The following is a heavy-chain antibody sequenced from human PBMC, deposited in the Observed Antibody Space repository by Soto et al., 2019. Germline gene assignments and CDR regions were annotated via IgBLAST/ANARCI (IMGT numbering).Heavy chain of an antibody. D-gene: IGHD2-2*01. Sequence: GGSLRLSCAASGFTSSNYAISWVRQAPGKGLEWVSSISGSGGSTYYADSVKGRFTISRDNSKNTLYLQMNSLRAEDTAVYYCVTTGHCSGTRCYEFRDYYYGMDVWGQGTTVTVSS. J-gene: IGHJ6*02. CDR3: VTTGHCSGTRCYEFRDYYYGMDV. CDR2: ISGSGGST. CDR1: GFTSSNYA. V-gene: IGHV3-23*01.